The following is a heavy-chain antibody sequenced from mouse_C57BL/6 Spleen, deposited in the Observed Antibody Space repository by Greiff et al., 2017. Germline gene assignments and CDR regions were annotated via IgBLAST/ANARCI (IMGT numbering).Heavy chain of an antibody. Sequence: EVQLQQSGPELVKPGASVKISCKASGYTFTDYYMNWVKQSHGKSLEWIGDINPNNGGTSYNQKLKGKATLTVDKSSSTAYMELRSLTSEDSAVYYCARCPITTVVARDAMDYWGQGTSVTVSS. CDR3: ARCPITTVVARDAMDY. D-gene: IGHD1-1*01. CDR2: INPNNGGT. V-gene: IGHV1-26*01. CDR1: GYTFTDYY. J-gene: IGHJ4*01.